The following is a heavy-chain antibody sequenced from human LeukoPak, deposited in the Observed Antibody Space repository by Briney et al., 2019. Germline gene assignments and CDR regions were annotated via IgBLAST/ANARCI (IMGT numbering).Heavy chain of an antibody. J-gene: IGHJ6*02. CDR1: GFTFRNYC. CDR2: ISDDGSNK. V-gene: IGHV3-30*18. D-gene: IGHD4-17*01. CDR3: AKEDDYGDYYYGMDV. Sequence: PGRSLRLSFATSGFTFRNYCKHWVRQAPGKGLEMVAVISDDGSNKYYANSWKGRFTISRNNFKNTLYLPMNSLRADDTAVYYCAKEDDYGDYYYGMDVWGQGTTVTVFS.